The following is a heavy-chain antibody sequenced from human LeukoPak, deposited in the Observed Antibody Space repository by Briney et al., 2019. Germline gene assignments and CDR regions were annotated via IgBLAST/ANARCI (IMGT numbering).Heavy chain of an antibody. J-gene: IGHJ6*03. CDR1: GGTFSSYA. CDR3: ASRGEISPIPDYYYYMDV. D-gene: IGHD1-14*01. Sequence: GASVKVSCKASGGTFSSYAISWVRQVPGQGLEWMGGIIPIFGTANYAQKVQGRVTITADESTSTAYMELSSLRSEDTAVYYCASRGEISPIPDYYYYMDVWGKGTTVTVSS. CDR2: IIPIFGTA. V-gene: IGHV1-69*13.